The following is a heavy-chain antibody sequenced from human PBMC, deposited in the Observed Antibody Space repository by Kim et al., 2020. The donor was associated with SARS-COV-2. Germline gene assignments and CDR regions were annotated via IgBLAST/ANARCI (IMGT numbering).Heavy chain of an antibody. D-gene: IGHD4-17*01. CDR3: ARDPPYGDFSFDY. V-gene: IGHV3-48*03. CDR1: GFTFSSYE. J-gene: IGHJ4*02. Sequence: GGSLRLSCAASGFTFSSYEMNWVRQAPGKGLEWVSYISSSGSTIYYADSVKGRFTISRDNAKNSLYLQMNSLRAEDTAVYYCARDPPYGDFSFDYWGQGTLVTVSS. CDR2: ISSSGSTI.